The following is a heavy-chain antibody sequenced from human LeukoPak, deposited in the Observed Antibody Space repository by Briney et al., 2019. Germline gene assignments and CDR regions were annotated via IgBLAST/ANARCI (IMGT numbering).Heavy chain of an antibody. CDR3: ASGGASVAGTGAFDI. CDR2: INHSGST. J-gene: IGHJ3*02. CDR1: GGSFSGYY. Sequence: PSGTLSLTCAVYGGSFSGYYWSWIRQPPGKGLEWIGEINHSGSTNYNPSLKSRVTISVDTSKNQFSLKLSSVTAADTAVYYCASGGASVAGTGAFDIWGQGTMVTVSS. V-gene: IGHV4-34*01. D-gene: IGHD6-19*01.